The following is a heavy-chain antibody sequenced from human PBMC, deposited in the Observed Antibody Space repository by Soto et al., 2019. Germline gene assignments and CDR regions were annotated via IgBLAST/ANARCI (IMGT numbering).Heavy chain of an antibody. CDR3: ARRYYYGSGSYHNPYYYGMDV. CDR1: GYSFTSYW. Sequence: PGESLKISCKGSGYSFTSYWIGWVRQMPGKGLEWMGIIYPGDSDTRYSPSFQGQVTISADKSISTAYLQWSSLKASDTAMYYCARRYYYGSGSYHNPYYYGMDVWGQGTTVTVSS. D-gene: IGHD3-10*01. J-gene: IGHJ6*02. CDR2: IYPGDSDT. V-gene: IGHV5-51*01.